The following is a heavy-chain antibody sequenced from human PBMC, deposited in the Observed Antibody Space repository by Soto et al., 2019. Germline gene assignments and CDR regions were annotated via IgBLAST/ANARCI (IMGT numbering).Heavy chain of an antibody. CDR3: ARDQTRQAKNPLFDC. V-gene: IGHV1-69*06. J-gene: IGHJ4*02. CDR1: GESLYISA. CDR2: IIPIFGTA. Sequence: GESLYISAIGWVRQEHGQGLEWMGGIIPIFGTANYAQKFQGRVTITADKSTSTAYMELSSLRSEDTAVYYCARDQTRQAKNPLFDCWGQGTLVTVSS.